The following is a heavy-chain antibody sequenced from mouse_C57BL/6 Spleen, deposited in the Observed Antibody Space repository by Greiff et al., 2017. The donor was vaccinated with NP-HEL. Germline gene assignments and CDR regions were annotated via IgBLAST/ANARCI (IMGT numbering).Heavy chain of an antibody. Sequence: VQLQESGPGLVAPSQSLSITCTVSGFSLTSYGVHWVRQPPGKGLEWLVVIWSDGSTTYNSALKSRLSISKDNSKSQVFLKMNSLQTDDTAMYYCARHEDDGYYDAMDYWGQGTSVTVSS. V-gene: IGHV2-6-1*01. D-gene: IGHD2-3*01. J-gene: IGHJ4*01. CDR2: IWSDGST. CDR3: ARHEDDGYYDAMDY. CDR1: GFSLTSYG.